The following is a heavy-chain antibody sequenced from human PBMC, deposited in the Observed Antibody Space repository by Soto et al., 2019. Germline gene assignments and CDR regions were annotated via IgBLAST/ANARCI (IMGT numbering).Heavy chain of an antibody. D-gene: IGHD6-25*01. CDR3: ARARGAYDYSMDV. CDR2: VKDRGRT. CDR1: GGSFIDYH. Sequence: SSETLSLTXGVYGGSFIDYHCSWVRQTPGKGLEWIGEVKDRGRTKYKPSLKSRVIISLDTPKSQLSLKLSAVTAADTALYYCARARGAYDYSMDVWGQGTTVTVSS. J-gene: IGHJ6*02. V-gene: IGHV4-34*01.